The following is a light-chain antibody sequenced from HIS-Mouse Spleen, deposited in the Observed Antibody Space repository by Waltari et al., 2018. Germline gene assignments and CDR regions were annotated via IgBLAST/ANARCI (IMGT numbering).Light chain of an antibody. CDR1: ALPKNY. CDR3: YSTDSSGNHRV. V-gene: IGLV3-10*01. J-gene: IGLJ2*01. Sequence: SYELTQPPSVSVSPGPPARITCYGDALPKNYPYWYTQKSGQAPVLVTYEDSKRPSGIPERFSGSSSGTMATLTISGAQVEDEADYYCYSTDSSGNHRVFGGGTKLTVL. CDR2: EDS.